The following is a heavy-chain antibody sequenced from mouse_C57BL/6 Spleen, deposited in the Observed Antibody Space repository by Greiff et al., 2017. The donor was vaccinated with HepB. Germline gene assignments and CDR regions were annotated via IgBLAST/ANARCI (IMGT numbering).Heavy chain of an antibody. CDR1: GFTFSSYA. V-gene: IGHV5-9-1*02. D-gene: IGHD3-1*01. J-gene: IGHJ4*01. Sequence: EVQLVESGEGLVKPGGSLKLSCAASGFTFSSYAMSWVRQTPEKRLEWVAYISSGGDYIYYADTVKGRFNISRDNARNTLYLQMSSLKSEDTAMYYCTRDERGSSGAMDYWGQGTSVTVSS. CDR2: ISSGGDYI. CDR3: TRDERGSSGAMDY.